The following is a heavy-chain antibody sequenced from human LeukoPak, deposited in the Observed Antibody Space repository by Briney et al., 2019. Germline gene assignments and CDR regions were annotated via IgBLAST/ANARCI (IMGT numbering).Heavy chain of an antibody. CDR1: GYSFTSYW. D-gene: IGHD5-12*01. V-gene: IGHV5-51*01. Sequence: GESLKISCKGSGYSFTSYWIGWVRQVPGKGLEWMGIIYPGDSDTRYSPSFQGQVTISADKSISTAYLQWSSLKASDTAMYYCARQRYSGYDRSGFDYWGQGTLVTVS. CDR2: IYPGDSDT. CDR3: ARQRYSGYDRSGFDY. J-gene: IGHJ4*02.